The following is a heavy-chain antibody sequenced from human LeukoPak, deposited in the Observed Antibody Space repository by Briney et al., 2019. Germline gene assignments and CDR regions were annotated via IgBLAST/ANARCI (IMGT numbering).Heavy chain of an antibody. Sequence: PGGSLRLSCAGSGFALKSYSLSWVRQAPGKGLEWVSSISSTSAYIYYADSVKGRFTISRDNSNNTLYLQMNNLGPEDTAVYYCARVPASVYALDIWGQGTMVTISS. V-gene: IGHV3-21*01. J-gene: IGHJ3*02. CDR1: GFALKSYS. D-gene: IGHD2-2*01. CDR2: ISSTSAYI. CDR3: ARVPASVYALDI.